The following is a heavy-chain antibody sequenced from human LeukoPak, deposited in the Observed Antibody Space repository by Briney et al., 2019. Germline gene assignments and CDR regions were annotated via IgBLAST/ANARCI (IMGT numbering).Heavy chain of an antibody. D-gene: IGHD1-7*01. CDR2: INDSGRT. CDR1: GGSFSNYY. CDR3: ARRWNYGRNYYIDV. V-gene: IGHV4-34*01. Sequence: SETLSLTCAVYGGSFSNYYWSWIRQPPGRGLEWIGEINDSGRTNYNPSLMSRVTVSVDTSRNQFSLRLTSVTATDTAVYYCARRWNYGRNYYIDVWGNGATVSVSS. J-gene: IGHJ6*03.